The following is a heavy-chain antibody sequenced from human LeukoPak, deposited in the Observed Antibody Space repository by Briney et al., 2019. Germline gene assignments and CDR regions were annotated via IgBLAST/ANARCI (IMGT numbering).Heavy chain of an antibody. D-gene: IGHD1-26*01. V-gene: IGHV1-69*13. CDR3: ARVGREDSGYSWFDP. J-gene: IGHJ5*02. Sequence: ASVKVSCKASGGTFSSYAISWVRQAPGQGLEWMGGIIPIFGTANYAQKFQGRVTITADESTSTAYMELSSLRSEDTAVYYCARVGREDSGYSWFDPWGQGTLVTVSS. CDR1: GGTFSSYA. CDR2: IIPIFGTA.